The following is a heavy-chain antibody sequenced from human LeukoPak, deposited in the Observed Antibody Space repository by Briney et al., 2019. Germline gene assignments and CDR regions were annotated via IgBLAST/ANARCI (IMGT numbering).Heavy chain of an antibody. CDR1: GYTFNNYG. CDR2: MNPNSGNI. D-gene: IGHD3-3*02. Sequence: ASVKVSCKASGYTFNNYGISWVRQAPGQGLEWMGWMNPNSGNIGYAQKFQGRVTMTRNTSITTAYMELSSLRSEDTAVYYCARWRLASRGPMDVWGKGTTVTISS. V-gene: IGHV1-8*02. J-gene: IGHJ6*03. CDR3: ARWRLASRGPMDV.